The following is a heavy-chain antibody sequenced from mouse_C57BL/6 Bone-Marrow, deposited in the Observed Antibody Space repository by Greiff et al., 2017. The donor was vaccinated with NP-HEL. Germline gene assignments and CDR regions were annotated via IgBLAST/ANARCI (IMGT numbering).Heavy chain of an antibody. J-gene: IGHJ2*01. CDR3: ARRVFGYDRGYYFDY. CDR1: GFTFSDYG. D-gene: IGHD2-2*01. V-gene: IGHV5-17*01. CDR2: ISSGSSTI. Sequence: EVQLVESGGGLVKPGGSLKLSCAASGFTFSDYGMHWVRQAPEKGLEWVAYISSGSSTIYYADTVKGRFTISRDNAKNTLFLQMTSLRSEDTAMYYCARRVFGYDRGYYFDYWGQGTTLTVSS.